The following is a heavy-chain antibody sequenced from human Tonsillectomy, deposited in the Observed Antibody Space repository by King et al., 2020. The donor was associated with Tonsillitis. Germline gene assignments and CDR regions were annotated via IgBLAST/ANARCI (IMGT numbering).Heavy chain of an antibody. D-gene: IGHD3-22*01. CDR2: IYHSGIT. J-gene: IGHJ5*02. CDR1: GYTISSGCY. CDR3: VKANYYDTSGFQTPFDP. Sequence: VQLQESGPGLVKPSETLSLTCSVSGYTISSGCYWGWVRQPPGKGLEWIGSIYHSGITHYNPSLKSRVTISVDTSKNQFSLRLNSVTAADTAVYFCVKANYYDTSGFQTPFDPWGQGTLVTVSS. V-gene: IGHV4-38-2*02.